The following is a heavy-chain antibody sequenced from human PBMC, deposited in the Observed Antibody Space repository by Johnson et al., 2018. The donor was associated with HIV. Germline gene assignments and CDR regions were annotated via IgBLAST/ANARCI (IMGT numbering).Heavy chain of an antibody. CDR3: AIIPPGGAGKGADAFDI. Sequence: VQLVESGGGLVQPEGSLRLSCAASGFTFSSYAMSWVRQAPGKGLEWVANIKQDGTEKYYVDSVKGRFTISRDNVKNSLYLQMNSLRAEDTAVYYCAIIPPGGAGKGADAFDIWGQGTMVTVSS. CDR1: GFTFSSYA. J-gene: IGHJ3*02. CDR2: IKQDGTEK. V-gene: IGHV3-7*02. D-gene: IGHD1-26*01.